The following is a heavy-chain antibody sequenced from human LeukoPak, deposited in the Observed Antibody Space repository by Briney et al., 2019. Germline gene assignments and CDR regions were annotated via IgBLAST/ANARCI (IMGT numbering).Heavy chain of an antibody. CDR1: GGSFSGYY. CDR2: INHSGST. Sequence: SETLSLTCAVYGGSFSGYYWSWIRQPPGKGLEWIGEINHSGSTNYNPSLKNRVTISVDTSKNQFSLKLSSVTAADTAVYYCARGYSSSWYDYWGQGTLVTVSS. J-gene: IGHJ4*02. CDR3: ARGYSSSWYDY. V-gene: IGHV4-34*01. D-gene: IGHD6-13*01.